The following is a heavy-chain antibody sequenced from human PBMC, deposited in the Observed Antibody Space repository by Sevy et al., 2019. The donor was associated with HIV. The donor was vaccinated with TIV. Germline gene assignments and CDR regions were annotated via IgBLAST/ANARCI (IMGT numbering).Heavy chain of an antibody. CDR3: AREVDGSGTPDY. J-gene: IGHJ4*02. CDR2: ISYDGSNK. Sequence: GGSLRLSCAASGFTFSSYAMHWVRQAPGKGLEWVAVISYDGSNKYYADSVKGRFTISRDNSKNTLYLQMNSLRAEDTAVYYCAREVDGSGTPDYWGQGTLVTVSS. V-gene: IGHV3-30*04. D-gene: IGHD3-10*01. CDR1: GFTFSSYA.